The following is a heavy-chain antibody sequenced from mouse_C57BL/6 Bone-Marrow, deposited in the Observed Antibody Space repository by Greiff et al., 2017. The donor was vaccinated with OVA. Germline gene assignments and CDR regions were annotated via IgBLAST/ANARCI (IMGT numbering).Heavy chain of an antibody. J-gene: IGHJ3*01. CDR3: ARSYYGGSYVGFAY. Sequence: LLESGPELVKPGASVKISCKASGYTFTDYYINWVKQRPGQGLEWIGWIFPGSGSTYYNEKFKGKATLTVDKSSSAAYMLLSSLTSEDSAVYFCARSYYGGSYVGFAYWGQGTLVTVSA. V-gene: IGHV1-75*01. CDR2: IFPGSGST. D-gene: IGHD1-1*01. CDR1: GYTFTDYY.